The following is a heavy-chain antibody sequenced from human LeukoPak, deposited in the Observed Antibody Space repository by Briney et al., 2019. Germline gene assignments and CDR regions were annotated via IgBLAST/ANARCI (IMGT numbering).Heavy chain of an antibody. D-gene: IGHD3-9*01. CDR2: TYYRSKWYN. J-gene: IGHJ4*02. CDR1: GDSVSISSAV. Sequence: SQTLSLTCAISGDSVSISSAVWNWIRQSPSRGLEWLGRTYYRSKWYNDYAVSVKSRITINPETSKNQFSLQLNSVTPEDTAVYYCARGYYDILTGYYPFDYWGQGTLVTVSS. V-gene: IGHV6-1*01. CDR3: ARGYYDILTGYYPFDY.